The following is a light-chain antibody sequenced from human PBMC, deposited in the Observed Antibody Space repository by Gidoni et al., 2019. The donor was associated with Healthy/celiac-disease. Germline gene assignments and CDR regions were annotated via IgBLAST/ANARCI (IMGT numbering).Light chain of an antibody. J-gene: IGKJ2*01. CDR1: QGIRSY. CDR2: AAS. V-gene: IGKV1-8*01. Sequence: AILMTQSPTSLSATTGERVTITCRARQGIRSYLAWYQPNPGKAPKLLIYAASTLQSGVPSRFSGSGSGTDFTLTISCLQSEDFATYYCQQYYSYPTFGQGTKLEIK. CDR3: QQYYSYPT.